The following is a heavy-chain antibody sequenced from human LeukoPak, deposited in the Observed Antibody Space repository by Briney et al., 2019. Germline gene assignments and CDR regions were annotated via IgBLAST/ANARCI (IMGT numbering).Heavy chain of an antibody. J-gene: IGHJ4*02. CDR3: ASGRQLGY. D-gene: IGHD6-13*01. Sequence: GGSLRHSCAASGCTFSNAWMSWVRQAPGKGLEWVANIKENGSEKYYVDSVKGRFTISRDNARNSLYLQMNSLRAEDTAVYYCASGRQLGYWGQGTLVTVSS. V-gene: IGHV3-7*01. CDR2: IKENGSEK. CDR1: GCTFSNAW.